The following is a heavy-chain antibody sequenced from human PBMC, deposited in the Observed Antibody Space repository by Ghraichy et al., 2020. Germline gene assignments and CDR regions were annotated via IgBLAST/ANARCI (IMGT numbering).Heavy chain of an antibody. Sequence: SETLSLTCTVSGGSISSSSYYWGWIRQPPGKGLEWIGSIYYSGSNYYNPSLKSRVTISVDTSKNQFSLKLSSVTAADTAVYYCTSSSAGYSSGWYPTKKNAFDIWGQGTMVTVSS. D-gene: IGHD6-19*01. J-gene: IGHJ3*02. CDR1: GGSISSSSYY. CDR2: IYYSGSN. V-gene: IGHV4-39*01. CDR3: TSSSAGYSSGWYPTKKNAFDI.